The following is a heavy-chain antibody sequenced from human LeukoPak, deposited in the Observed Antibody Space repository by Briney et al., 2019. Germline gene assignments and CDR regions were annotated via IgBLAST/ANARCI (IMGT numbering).Heavy chain of an antibody. Sequence: ASVKVSCKASGYIFTGYYMHWVRQAPGQGLEWMGWINPNSGGTNYAQKFQGRVTMTRDTSISTAYMELSRLRSDDTAVYYCAREFVDYDFWSGYYDYWGQGILVTVSS. CDR3: AREFVDYDFWSGYYDY. D-gene: IGHD3-3*01. CDR2: INPNSGGT. CDR1: GYIFTGYY. J-gene: IGHJ4*02. V-gene: IGHV1-2*02.